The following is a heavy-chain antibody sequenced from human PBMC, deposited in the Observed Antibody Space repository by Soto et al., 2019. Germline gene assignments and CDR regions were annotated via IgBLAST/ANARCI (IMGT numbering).Heavy chain of an antibody. CDR3: AKDRFTMIVVVITAYFQH. CDR2: ISGSGGST. Sequence: GESLKISCAASGFTFSSYAMSWVRQAPGKGLEWVSAISGSGGSTYYADSVKGRFTISRDNSKNTLYLQMNSLRAEDTAVYYCAKDRFTMIVVVITAYFQHWGQGTLVTVSS. V-gene: IGHV3-23*01. J-gene: IGHJ1*01. D-gene: IGHD3-22*01. CDR1: GFTFSSYA.